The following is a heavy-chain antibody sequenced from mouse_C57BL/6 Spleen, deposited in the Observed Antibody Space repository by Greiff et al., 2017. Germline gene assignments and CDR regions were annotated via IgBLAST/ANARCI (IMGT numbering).Heavy chain of an antibody. Sequence: QVQLQQPGAELVRPGSSVKLSCKASGYTFTSYWMHWVKQRPIQGLEWIGNIDPSDSETHYNQKFKDKATLTVDKATCSAYMQLSSLTSEASAVYYCASASPWDWFAYWGQGTLVTVSA. CDR3: ASASPWDWFAY. V-gene: IGHV1-52*01. D-gene: IGHD4-1*01. J-gene: IGHJ3*01. CDR2: IDPSDSET. CDR1: GYTFTSYW.